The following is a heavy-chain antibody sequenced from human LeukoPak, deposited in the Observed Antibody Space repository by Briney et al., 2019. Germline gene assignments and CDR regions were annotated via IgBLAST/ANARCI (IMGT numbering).Heavy chain of an antibody. D-gene: IGHD3-10*01. CDR1: GGTFSSYA. J-gene: IGHJ4*02. V-gene: IGHV1-69*04. Sequence: GASVKVSCKASGGTFSSYAISWVRQAPGQGLEWMGRIIPILGIANYAQKFQGRVTITADKSTSTAYIELSSLRSEDTAVYYCARGGSGSYYNFFDYWGQGTLVTVSS. CDR3: ARGGSGSYYNFFDY. CDR2: IIPILGIA.